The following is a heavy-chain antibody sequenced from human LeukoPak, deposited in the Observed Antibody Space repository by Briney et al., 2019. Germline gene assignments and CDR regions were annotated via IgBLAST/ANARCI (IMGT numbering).Heavy chain of an antibody. J-gene: IGHJ4*02. Sequence: GGSLRLSCTASGFTFSNYWMHWVRQAPGKGLEWVSAISGSGGSTYYADSVKGRFTISRDNSKNTLYLQMNSLRAEDTAVYYCAKDQVGAHFDYWGQGTPVTVSS. CDR1: GFTFSNYW. D-gene: IGHD1-26*01. V-gene: IGHV3-23*01. CDR2: ISGSGGST. CDR3: AKDQVGAHFDY.